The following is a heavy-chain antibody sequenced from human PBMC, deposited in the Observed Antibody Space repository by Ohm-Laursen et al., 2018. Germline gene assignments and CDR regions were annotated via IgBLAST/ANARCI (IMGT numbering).Heavy chain of an antibody. CDR3: ARHYSTTTPGDC. Sequence: SETLSLTCAVSGYSISSGYYWGWIRQPPGKGLEWIGSIYLSGSTYYNPSLKSRVTISLDTSRNQFSLKLSSVTAADTAVYYCARHYSTTTPGDCWGQGTLVSVSS. V-gene: IGHV4-38-2*01. CDR2: IYLSGST. D-gene: IGHD1-1*01. CDR1: GYSISSGYY. J-gene: IGHJ4*02.